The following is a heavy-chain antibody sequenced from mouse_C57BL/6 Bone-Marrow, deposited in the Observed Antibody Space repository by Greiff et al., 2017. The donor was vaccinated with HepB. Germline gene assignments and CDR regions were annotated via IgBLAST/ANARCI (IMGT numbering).Heavy chain of an antibody. CDR2: IDPPDSYT. J-gene: IGHJ1*03. CDR1: GYTFTSYW. D-gene: IGHD2-3*01. CDR3: AREGWAYWYFDV. V-gene: IGHV1-50*01. Sequence: VQLQQPGAELVKPGASVKLSCKASGYTFTSYWMQWVKQRPGQGLEWIGEIDPPDSYTNYNQKFKGKATLTVDTSSSTAYMQLSSLTSEDSAVYYCAREGWAYWYFDVWGTGTTVTVSS.